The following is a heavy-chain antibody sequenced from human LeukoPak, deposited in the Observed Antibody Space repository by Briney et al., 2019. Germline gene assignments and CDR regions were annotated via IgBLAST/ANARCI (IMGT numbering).Heavy chain of an antibody. V-gene: IGHV3-53*01. Sequence: GGSLRLSCAASGFSVSSNYMTWVRQAPGKGLQWVSVIYSVSDTFYADSVKGRFTISRDNSKNTVSLQMNSLRADDTAVYYCARWGYDSSGSYWDDWGQGTLVTVSS. CDR2: IYSVSDT. CDR1: GFSVSSNY. J-gene: IGHJ4*02. CDR3: ARWGYDSSGSYWDD. D-gene: IGHD3-22*01.